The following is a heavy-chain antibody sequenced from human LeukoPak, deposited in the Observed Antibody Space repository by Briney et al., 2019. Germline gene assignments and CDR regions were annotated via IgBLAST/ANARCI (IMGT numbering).Heavy chain of an antibody. CDR3: AREEGDGYKFDY. CDR2: IYYSGST. Sequence: SETLSLTCTVSGGSISSGGYYWSWIRQHPGEGLEWIGYIYYSGSTYYNPSLKSRVTISVDTSKNQFSLKLSSVTAADTAVYYCAREEGDGYKFDYWGQGTLVTVSS. D-gene: IGHD5-24*01. CDR1: GGSISSGGYY. J-gene: IGHJ4*02. V-gene: IGHV4-31*03.